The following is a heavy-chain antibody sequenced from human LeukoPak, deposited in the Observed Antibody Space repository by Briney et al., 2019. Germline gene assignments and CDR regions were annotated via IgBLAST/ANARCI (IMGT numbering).Heavy chain of an antibody. CDR3: AKPRVVVAAGFMKD. Sequence: GGSLRLSCVASGFSFSKYGMHWVRQAPGKGLEWVSFLRFDATSNYYAESVRGRFIISRDNSRNTLYLQMNSLRTEDTAVYYCAKPRVVVAAGFMKDWGQGTLVTVSS. V-gene: IGHV3-30*02. D-gene: IGHD2-15*01. CDR1: GFSFSKYG. CDR2: LRFDATSN. J-gene: IGHJ4*02.